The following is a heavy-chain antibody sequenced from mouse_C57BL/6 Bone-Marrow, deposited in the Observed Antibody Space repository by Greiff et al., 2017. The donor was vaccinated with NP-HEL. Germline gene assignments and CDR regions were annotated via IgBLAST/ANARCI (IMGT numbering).Heavy chain of an antibody. CDR2: IYPRSGNT. Sequence: VQLVESGAELARPGASVKLSCKASGYTFTSYGISWVKQRTGQGLEWIGEIYPRSGNTYYNEKFKGKATLTADKSSSTAYMDLRSLTSEDSAVYFCARDYYGSSSWFADWGQGTLVTVSA. CDR3: ARDYYGSSSWFAD. J-gene: IGHJ3*01. D-gene: IGHD1-1*01. V-gene: IGHV1-81*01. CDR1: GYTFTSYG.